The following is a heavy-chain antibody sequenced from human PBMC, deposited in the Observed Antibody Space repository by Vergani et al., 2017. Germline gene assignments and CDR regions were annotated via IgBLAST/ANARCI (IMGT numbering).Heavy chain of an antibody. Sequence: EVQLVESGGGLVQPGGSLRLSCAASGFTVSSNYMSWVRQAPGKGLEWVSVIYSGGSTYYADSVKGRFTISRDNSKNTLYLQMNSLRAEDTAVYYCARDSTVKRGDYCYWGQGTLVTVSS. J-gene: IGHJ4*02. V-gene: IGHV3-66*01. CDR2: IYSGGST. D-gene: IGHD4-17*01. CDR3: ARDSTVKRGDYCY. CDR1: GFTVSSNY.